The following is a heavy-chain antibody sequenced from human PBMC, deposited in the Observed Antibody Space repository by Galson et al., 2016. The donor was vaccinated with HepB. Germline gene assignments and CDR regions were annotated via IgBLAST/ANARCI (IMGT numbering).Heavy chain of an antibody. CDR2: LYYSGST. Sequence: ETLSLTCTVSGGSISSGGYYWSWIRQHPGKGLEWIGCLYYSGSTYYNSSLKSRVTISVDTSRHQFSLNLSAVTAADTAVYYCARYCSSTSCSRYGDILTGYDGPFWGQGTLVTVSS. CDR3: ARYCSSTSCSRYGDILTGYDGPF. CDR1: GGSISSGGYY. J-gene: IGHJ4*02. V-gene: IGHV4-39*01. D-gene: IGHD2-2*01.